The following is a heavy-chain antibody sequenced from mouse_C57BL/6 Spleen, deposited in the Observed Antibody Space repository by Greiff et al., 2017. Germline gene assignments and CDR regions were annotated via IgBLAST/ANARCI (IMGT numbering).Heavy chain of an antibody. Sequence: QVQLQQSGAELVKPGASVKISCKASGYAFSSYWMNWVKQRPGKGLEWIGRIYPGDGDTNYNGKFKGKATLTADKSSSPAYMQLSSRASEASAVYFCGRKGWGDYWGQGTTLTGSS. J-gene: IGHJ2*01. CDR1: GYAFSSYW. V-gene: IGHV1-80*01. CDR3: GRKGWGDY. CDR2: IYPGDGDT. D-gene: IGHD2-3*01.